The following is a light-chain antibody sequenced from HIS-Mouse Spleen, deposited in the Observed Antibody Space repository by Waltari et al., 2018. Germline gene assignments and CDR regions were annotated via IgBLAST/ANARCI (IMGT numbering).Light chain of an antibody. CDR1: QGISSY. Sequence: DIQMTQSPSSLSASVGDRVTITCRASQGISSYLAWYQQKPGKAPKLLIYAASTLQSGVPSRFSGSGSGTEFTLTISSLRPEDFATYYCQQLNSYPPTFGQGTKVEIK. CDR2: AAS. CDR3: QQLNSYPPT. V-gene: IGKV1-9*01. J-gene: IGKJ1*01.